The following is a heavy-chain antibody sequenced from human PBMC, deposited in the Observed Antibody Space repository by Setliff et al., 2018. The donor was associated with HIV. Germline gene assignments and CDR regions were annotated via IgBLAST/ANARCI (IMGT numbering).Heavy chain of an antibody. V-gene: IGHV4-61*03. D-gene: IGHD6-19*01. CDR3: ARDDSSGWHFYYYYGMDV. CDR2: IYYSGST. CDR1: GDSVSSVNYY. J-gene: IGHJ6*02. Sequence: ASETLSLTCSVSGDSVSSVNYYWSWIRQPPGKGLEWIGYIYYSGSTNYNPSLKSRVTISVDTSKNHFSLKLRSVTAADTAVYYCARDDSSGWHFYYYYGMDVWGQGTTVTVSS.